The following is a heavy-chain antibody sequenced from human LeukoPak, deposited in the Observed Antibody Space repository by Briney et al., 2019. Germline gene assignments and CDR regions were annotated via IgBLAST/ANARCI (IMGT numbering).Heavy chain of an antibody. D-gene: IGHD6-13*01. V-gene: IGHV3-7*01. J-gene: IGHJ5*02. CDR3: ARVPLSSSWYSRFWFDP. Sequence: GGSLRLSREASGFSLSSYWMSWVRQAPGKGLEWVANIKEDGSEKDYVDSVKGRFTISRDNAKNSLYLQIDSLRAEDTAVYYCARVPLSSSWYSRFWFDPWGQGSLVSVSS. CDR2: IKEDGSEK. CDR1: GFSLSSYW.